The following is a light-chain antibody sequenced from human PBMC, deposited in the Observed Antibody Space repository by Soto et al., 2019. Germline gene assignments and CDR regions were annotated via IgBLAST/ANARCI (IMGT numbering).Light chain of an antibody. Sequence: NFMLTQPHSMSESPGKTVTISCTRSSGSIGSSYVQWYQQRPGSSPSIVSYEGDQSSSGVPDRFSGSIDRSSNSASLTISGLKSEEEAHYYCQSYDSDTVIFGGGTKLTVL. V-gene: IGLV6-57*01. CDR2: EGD. J-gene: IGLJ2*01. CDR3: QSYDSDTVI. CDR1: SGSIGSSY.